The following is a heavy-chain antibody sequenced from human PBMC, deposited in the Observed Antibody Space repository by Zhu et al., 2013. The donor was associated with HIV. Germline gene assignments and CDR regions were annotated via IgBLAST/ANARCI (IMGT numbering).Heavy chain of an antibody. Sequence: QVQLVQSGAGVKKPGASVKISCKTSGYTFFAYFMHWVRQAPGQGLEWMGIINPSGGSTNYAQKFQGRVSMTRDTSTSTVYMEVRSLRSEDTAIYYCARGGGGTDTPHDYWGQGSLVIVSS. D-gene: IGHD3-16*01. CDR1: GYTFFAYF. J-gene: IGHJ4*02. CDR2: INPSGGST. V-gene: IGHV1-46*01. CDR3: ARGGGGTDTPHDY.